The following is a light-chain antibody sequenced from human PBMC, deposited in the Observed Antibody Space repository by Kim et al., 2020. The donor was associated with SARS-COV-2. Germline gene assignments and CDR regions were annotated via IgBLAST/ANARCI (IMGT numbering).Light chain of an antibody. J-gene: IGKJ2*01. CDR3: QQYDNWPTYN. Sequence: EIMMTQSPATLSVSPGERVTLSCRASQSVSINLAWYQQKPGRAPRLLIYEGTVRATGIPARFSGSGSGAEFTLTISSLQSEDFAVYYCQQYDNWPTYNFGQGTKLEI. CDR1: QSVSIN. V-gene: IGKV3-15*01. CDR2: EGT.